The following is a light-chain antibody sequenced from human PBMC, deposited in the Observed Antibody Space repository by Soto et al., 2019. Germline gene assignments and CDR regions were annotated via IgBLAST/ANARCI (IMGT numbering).Light chain of an antibody. CDR2: KAS. Sequence: DIQMTQSPSTLSASVGDRVTITCRASQSINTWLAWYQQKPGNAPRLLIYKASNLQDGVPSRFSGSGSGTEFTLTISSLQPDDFASYYCQQYQSYSTFGQGTKVEIK. CDR1: QSINTW. CDR3: QQYQSYST. V-gene: IGKV1-5*03. J-gene: IGKJ1*01.